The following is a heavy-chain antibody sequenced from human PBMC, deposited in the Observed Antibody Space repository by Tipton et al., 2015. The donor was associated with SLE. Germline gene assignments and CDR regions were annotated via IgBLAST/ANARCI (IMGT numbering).Heavy chain of an antibody. CDR1: GGSISSYY. CDR3: ARLTVGATLDY. Sequence: TLSLTCTVSGGSISSYYWSWIRQPPGKGLEWIGYIYYSGSTNYNPSLKSRVTISVDTSKNQFSLKLSSVTAADTAVYYCARLTVGATLDYWGQGTLVIVSS. J-gene: IGHJ4*02. V-gene: IGHV4-59*01. D-gene: IGHD1-26*01. CDR2: IYYSGST.